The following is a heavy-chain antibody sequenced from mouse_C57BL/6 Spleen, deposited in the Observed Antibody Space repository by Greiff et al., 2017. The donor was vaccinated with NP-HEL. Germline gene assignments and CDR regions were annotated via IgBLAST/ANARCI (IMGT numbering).Heavy chain of an antibody. CDR1: GYTFTSYW. CDR3: ATGTWYFDV. CDR2: IHPSNGGT. J-gene: IGHJ1*03. D-gene: IGHD4-1*01. V-gene: IGHV1-53*01. Sequence: QVQLQQPGTELVKPGASVKLSCKASGYTFTSYWMHWVKQRPGQGLEWIGNIHPSNGGTNYTEKFKGKATRTVDKSSSTAYMQLSSLTSDDSAVYYCATGTWYFDVWGTGTTLTVSS.